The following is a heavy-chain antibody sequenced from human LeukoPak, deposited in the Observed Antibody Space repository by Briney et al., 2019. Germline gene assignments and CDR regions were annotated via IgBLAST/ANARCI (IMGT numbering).Heavy chain of an antibody. Sequence: GGSLRLSCAASGFIFRTYPMSWVRQAPGKGLEWVSAITGSGDKIYYADSVKGRFTISRDNSKNTLSLQMNSLRPEDTAVYYCAKENPVGGTNYFDYWGQGTLVTVSS. D-gene: IGHD1-26*01. CDR2: ITGSGDKI. CDR3: AKENPVGGTNYFDY. CDR1: GFIFRTYP. J-gene: IGHJ4*02. V-gene: IGHV3-23*01.